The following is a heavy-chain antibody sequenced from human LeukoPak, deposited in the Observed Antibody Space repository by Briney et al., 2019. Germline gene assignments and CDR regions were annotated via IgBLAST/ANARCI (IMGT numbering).Heavy chain of an antibody. CDR3: ARVPRTDYDFWSGYYISPWFDP. CDR1: GGSISSGDYY. Sequence: SQTLSLTCTVSGGSISSGDYYWSWIRQPPGKGLEWIGYIYYSGSTYYNPSLKGRVTISVDTSKNQFSLKLSSVTAADTAVYYCARVPRTDYDFWSGYYISPWFDPWGQGTLVTVSS. J-gene: IGHJ5*02. D-gene: IGHD3-3*01. V-gene: IGHV4-30-4*08. CDR2: IYYSGST.